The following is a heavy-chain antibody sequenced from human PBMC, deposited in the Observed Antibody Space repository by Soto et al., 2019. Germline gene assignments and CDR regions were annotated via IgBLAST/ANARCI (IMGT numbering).Heavy chain of an antibody. J-gene: IGHJ6*03. CDR1: GFTFSSYS. Sequence: GGSLRLSCAASGFTFSSYSMNWVRQAPGKGLEWVSSISSSSSYIYYADSVKGRFTISRDNAKNSLYLQMNSLRAEDTAVYYCARRGYDDYGDPGGYYYYMDVWGKGTTVTVSS. V-gene: IGHV3-21*01. CDR3: ARRGYDDYGDPGGYYYYMDV. CDR2: ISSSSSYI. D-gene: IGHD4-17*01.